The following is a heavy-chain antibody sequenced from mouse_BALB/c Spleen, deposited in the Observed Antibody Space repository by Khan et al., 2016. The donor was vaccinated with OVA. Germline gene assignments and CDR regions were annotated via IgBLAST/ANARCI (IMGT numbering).Heavy chain of an antibody. CDR2: LDTDTGTS. D-gene: IGHD1-2*01. J-gene: IGHJ4*01. Sequence: VQLKQSGAELVKPGASVKLSCTVSGFNIKDTYMHWVNQRPEQGLEWFGRLDTDTGTSKYDPTFQGKAPNTSDTSYNRVDLHHSNLTSEEPAVYYCARTKIHYYGSYVMDYWCQGTSVTVSS. CDR1: GFNIKDTY. CDR3: ARTKIHYYGSYVMDY. V-gene: IGHV14-3*02.